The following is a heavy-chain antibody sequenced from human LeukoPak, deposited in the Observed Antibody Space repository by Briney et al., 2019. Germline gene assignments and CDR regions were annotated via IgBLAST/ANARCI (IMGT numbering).Heavy chain of an antibody. V-gene: IGHV3-21*01. J-gene: IGHJ5*02. D-gene: IGHD5-12*01. Sequence: GGSLRLSCAASGFTFSSYSMNWARQARGKGLEWVSFISSSSSYIYYADSVKGRFTIFRDNAKNSLYLQMNSLRAEDTAVYYCARDLVVARNWFDPRGPGTLGTVSS. CDR2: ISSSSSYI. CDR3: ARDLVVARNWFDP. CDR1: GFTFSSYS.